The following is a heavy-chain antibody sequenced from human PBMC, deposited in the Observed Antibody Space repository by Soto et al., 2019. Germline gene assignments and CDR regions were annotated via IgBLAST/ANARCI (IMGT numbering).Heavy chain of an antibody. CDR3: ARLKYDILTGQNWFDP. Sequence: PSETLSLTCTVSGGSISSYYWSWIRQPPGKGLEWIGYIYYSGSTNYNPSLKSRVTISVDTSKNQFSLKLSSVTAADTAVYYCARLKYDILTGQNWFDPWGQGTLVTVSS. J-gene: IGHJ5*02. CDR2: IYYSGST. D-gene: IGHD3-9*01. V-gene: IGHV4-59*08. CDR1: GGSISSYY.